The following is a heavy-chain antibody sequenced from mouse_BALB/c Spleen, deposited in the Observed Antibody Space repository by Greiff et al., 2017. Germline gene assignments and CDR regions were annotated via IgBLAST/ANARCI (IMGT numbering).Heavy chain of an antibody. V-gene: IGHV1-80*01. CDR1: GYAFSSYW. D-gene: IGHD2-10*02. Sequence: VQLQQSGAELVRPGSSVKISCKASGYAFSSYWMNWVKQRPGQGLEWIGQIYPGDGDTNYNGKFKGKATLTADKSSSTAYMQLSSLTSEDSAVYFCVKGYGNPYFDDWGQGTTLTVSS. CDR3: VKGYGNPYFDD. J-gene: IGHJ2*01. CDR2: IYPGDGDT.